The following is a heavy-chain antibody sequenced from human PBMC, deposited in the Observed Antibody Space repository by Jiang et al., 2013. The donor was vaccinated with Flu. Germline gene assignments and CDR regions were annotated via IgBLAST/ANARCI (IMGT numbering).Heavy chain of an antibody. CDR1: GGSISSSSYY. D-gene: IGHD3-10*01. V-gene: IGHV4-39*07. J-gene: IGHJ4*02. CDR3: ARRLGSGSYYY. CDR2: IYYSGST. Sequence: GLVKPSETLSLTCTVSGGSISSSSYYWGWIRQPPGKGLEWIGSIYYSGSTYYNPSLKSRVTISVDTSKNQFSLKLSSVTAADTAVYYCARRLGSGSYYYWGQGTLVTVSS.